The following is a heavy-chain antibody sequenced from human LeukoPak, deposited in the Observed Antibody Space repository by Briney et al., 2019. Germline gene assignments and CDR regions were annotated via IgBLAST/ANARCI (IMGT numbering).Heavy chain of an antibody. CDR3: ARDLGYDSNI. Sequence: GGSLRLSCAASRFTVSSNYMSWVRQAPGKGLEWVSVIYSGASTYYADSVKGRFTISRDNSKNTLYLQMNSLRAEDTAVYYCARDLGYDSNIWGQGTMVTVSS. CDR1: RFTVSSNY. V-gene: IGHV3-53*01. D-gene: IGHD3-22*01. J-gene: IGHJ3*02. CDR2: IYSGAST.